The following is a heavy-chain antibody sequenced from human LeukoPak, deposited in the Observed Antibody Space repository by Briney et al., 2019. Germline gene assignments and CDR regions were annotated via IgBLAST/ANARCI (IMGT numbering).Heavy chain of an antibody. CDR1: GGSISSGSYY. CDR2: IYTSGST. CDR3: ARDERYCSSTSCYFRFDP. Sequence: PSQTLSLTCTVSGGSISSGSYYWSWIRQPAGKGLEWIGRIYTSGSTNYNPSLKSRVTISVDTSKNQFSLKLSSVTAADTAVYYCARDERYCSSTSCYFRFDPWGQGPLVTVSS. J-gene: IGHJ5*02. V-gene: IGHV4-61*02. D-gene: IGHD2-2*01.